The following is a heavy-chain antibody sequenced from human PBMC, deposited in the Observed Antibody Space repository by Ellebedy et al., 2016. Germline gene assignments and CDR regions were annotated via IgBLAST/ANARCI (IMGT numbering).Heavy chain of an antibody. CDR1: GYSFTSYW. V-gene: IGHV5-51*01. CDR2: IYPGDSDT. D-gene: IGHD4-11*01. J-gene: IGHJ5*02. Sequence: ASVKVSCKGSGYSFTSYWIGWVRQMPGKGLEWMGIIYPGDSDTRYSPSFQGQVTISADRSISPAYLQWSSLKASDTAMYYCARMVPVTTLDWFDPWGQGTLVTVSS. CDR3: ARMVPVTTLDWFDP.